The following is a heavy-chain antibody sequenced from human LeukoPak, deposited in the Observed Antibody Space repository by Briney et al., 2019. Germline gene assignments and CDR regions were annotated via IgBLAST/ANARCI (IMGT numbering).Heavy chain of an antibody. D-gene: IGHD3-22*01. V-gene: IGHV3-66*01. CDR1: GFTVSSNY. CDR2: IYSGGST. CDR3: ARWVSESTTYYYERSGLVDAFDI. J-gene: IGHJ3*02. Sequence: PGGSLRLSCAASGFTVSSNYMGWVRQAPGKGLQWVSVIYSGGSTYYADSLKSRFTISRDTSKNTLYLQMSSLRAEDTAVYYCARWVSESTTYYYERSGLVDAFDIWGQGTMVTVSS.